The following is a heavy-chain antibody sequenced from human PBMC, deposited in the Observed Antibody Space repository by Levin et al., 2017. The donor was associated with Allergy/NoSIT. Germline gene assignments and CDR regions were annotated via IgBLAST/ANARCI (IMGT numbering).Heavy chain of an antibody. J-gene: IGHJ6*02. V-gene: IGHV3-9*01. CDR3: AKDLDIVVGNGMDV. D-gene: IGHD2-2*01. CDR2: ISWNSGSI. Sequence: SLKISCAASGFTFDDYAMHWVRQAPGKGLEWVSGISWNSGSIGYADSVKGRFTISRDNAKNSLYLQMNSLRAEDTALYYCAKDLDIVVGNGMDVWGQGTTVTVSS. CDR1: GFTFDDYA.